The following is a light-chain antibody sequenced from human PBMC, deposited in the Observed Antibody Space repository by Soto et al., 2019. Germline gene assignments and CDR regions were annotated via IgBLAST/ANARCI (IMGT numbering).Light chain of an antibody. J-gene: IGKJ1*01. V-gene: IGKV1-5*03. CDR3: QHWTDYSWT. CDR1: QSLTMW. CDR2: KTS. Sequence: DLHMTQSPSTLSASVGDRVTITCRASQSLTMWLALYQQKPGKAPNLLIYKTSSLESGVPSRFSGSGSGTEFTLTISSLQPDDFATYYCQHWTDYSWTFGQGTNVEVK.